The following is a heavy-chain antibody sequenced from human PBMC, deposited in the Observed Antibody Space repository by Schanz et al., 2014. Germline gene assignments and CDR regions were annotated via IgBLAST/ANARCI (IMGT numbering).Heavy chain of an antibody. CDR1: GFTFSSHW. J-gene: IGHJ3*02. CDR2: INSVGSNT. Sequence: EVQLVQSGGGLVQPGGSLRLSCAASGFTFSSHWMHWVRQDPGKGLVWVARINSVGSNTDYADSVTGRFTISRDNAKNTLYLQMNTLRAEDTAVDYCARKMKLGVYGGKGHDSLDICGRGTMITVSS. CDR3: ARKMKLGVYGGKGHDSLDI. D-gene: IGHD4-17*01. V-gene: IGHV3-74*01.